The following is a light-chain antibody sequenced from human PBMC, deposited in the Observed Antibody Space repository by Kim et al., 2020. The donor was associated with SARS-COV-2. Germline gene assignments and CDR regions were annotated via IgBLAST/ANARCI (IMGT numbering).Light chain of an antibody. CDR1: SSDVGGYNY. V-gene: IGLV2-14*03. J-gene: IGLJ1*01. CDR3: SSYTTSSTSYV. Sequence: QSITMSCTGTSSDVGGYNYVSGYQQHPGKAPKLMIYDVSNRPSGVSNRFSGSKSGNTASLTIAGLQTEDEADYYCSSYTTSSTSYVFGTGTKVTVL. CDR2: DVS.